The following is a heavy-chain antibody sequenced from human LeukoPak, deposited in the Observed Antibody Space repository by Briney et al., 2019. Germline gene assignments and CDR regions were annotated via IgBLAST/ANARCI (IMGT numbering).Heavy chain of an antibody. V-gene: IGHV1-69*04. J-gene: IGHJ3*02. Sequence: SVKVSCKASGGTFSSYAISWVRQAPGQGLEWMGRIIPILGIANYAQKFQGRVTMTEDTSTDTAYMELSSLRSEDTAAYYCASGPGGDAFDIWGQGTMVTVSS. D-gene: IGHD2-2*01. CDR3: ASGPGGDAFDI. CDR2: IIPILGIA. CDR1: GGTFSSYA.